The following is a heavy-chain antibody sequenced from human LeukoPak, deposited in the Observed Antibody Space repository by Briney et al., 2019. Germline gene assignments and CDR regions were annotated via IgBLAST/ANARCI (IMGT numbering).Heavy chain of an antibody. D-gene: IGHD6-19*01. CDR3: ARELLAVAGFDY. V-gene: IGHV4-39*07. J-gene: IGHJ4*02. CDR2: IYHSGST. Sequence: MPSETLSLTCTVSGGSITSSSYYWGWIRQPPGKGLEWIGSIYHSGSTYYNPSLKSRVTISVDTSKNQFSLKLSSVTAADTAVYYCARELLAVAGFDYWGQGTLVTVSS. CDR1: GGSITSSSYY.